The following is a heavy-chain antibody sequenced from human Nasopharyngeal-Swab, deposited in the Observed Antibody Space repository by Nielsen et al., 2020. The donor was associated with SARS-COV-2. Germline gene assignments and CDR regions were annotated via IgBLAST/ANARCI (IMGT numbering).Heavy chain of an antibody. J-gene: IGHJ4*02. Sequence: WIRQPPGKGLEWIGYTYNSGSTYYNPSLKSRVTISVDTSKNQFSLKLSSVTAADTAVHSCAREYRRITIFGVVINGFDYWGQGTLVTVSS. CDR2: TYNSGST. D-gene: IGHD3-3*01. CDR3: AREYRRITIFGVVINGFDY. V-gene: IGHV4-30-4*01.